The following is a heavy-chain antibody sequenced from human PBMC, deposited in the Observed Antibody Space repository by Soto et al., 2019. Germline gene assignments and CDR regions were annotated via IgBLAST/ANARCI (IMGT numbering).Heavy chain of an antibody. CDR1: GYTFTGCY. Sequence: GASVKVSCKASGYTFTGCYMHWVRQAPGQGLEWMGWINPNSGGTNYAQKFQGRVTMTRDTSISTAYMELSRLRSDDTAVYYCARNKFNVLLYGRLQQIGMDVWGQGTTVTVSS. D-gene: IGHD3-10*01. V-gene: IGHV1-2*02. CDR2: INPNSGGT. J-gene: IGHJ6*02. CDR3: ARNKFNVLLYGRLQQIGMDV.